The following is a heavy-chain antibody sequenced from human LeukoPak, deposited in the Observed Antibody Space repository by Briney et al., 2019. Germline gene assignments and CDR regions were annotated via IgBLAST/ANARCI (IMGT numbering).Heavy chain of an antibody. Sequence: SSGKLSCSVSGSSFSEFSFYWVRHAPGKGLELVGGFDVIDSETFYAQKFQGRVTMPEDSSTDTAYVELRSVTSDDTGLYYSAAGRPYRLLDYWGQGAMVTVSS. D-gene: IGHD5-18*01. CDR2: FDVIDSET. J-gene: IGHJ4*02. V-gene: IGHV1-24*01. CDR1: GSSFSEFS. CDR3: AAGRPYRLLDY.